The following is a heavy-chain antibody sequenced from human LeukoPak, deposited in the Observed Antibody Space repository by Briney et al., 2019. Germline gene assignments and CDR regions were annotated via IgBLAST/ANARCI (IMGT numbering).Heavy chain of an antibody. V-gene: IGHV4-30-2*01. Sequence: SETLSLTCAVSGGSISSGGYSWSWIRQPPGKGLEWIGYIYHSGSTYYNPSLKSRVTISVDRSKNQFSLKLSSVTAADTAVYYCARAPAAGFYYYYGMDVWGQGTTVTVSS. D-gene: IGHD6-13*01. J-gene: IGHJ6*02. CDR2: IYHSGST. CDR3: ARAPAAGFYYYYGMDV. CDR1: GGSISSGGYS.